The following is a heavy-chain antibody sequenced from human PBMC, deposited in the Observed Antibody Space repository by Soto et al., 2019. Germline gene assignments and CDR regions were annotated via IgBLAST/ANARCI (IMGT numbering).Heavy chain of an antibody. CDR3: ARGGHDYGDYNYYSYGMDV. CDR1: GYSISSGYY. CDR2: IYHSGST. V-gene: IGHV4-38-2*01. J-gene: IGHJ6*02. D-gene: IGHD4-17*01. Sequence: PSETLSLTCAVSGYSISSGYYWGWIRQPPGKGLEWIGSIYHSGSTYYNPSLKSRVTISVDTSKNQFSLKLSSVTAADTAVYYCARGGHDYGDYNYYSYGMDVWGQGTTVTVSS.